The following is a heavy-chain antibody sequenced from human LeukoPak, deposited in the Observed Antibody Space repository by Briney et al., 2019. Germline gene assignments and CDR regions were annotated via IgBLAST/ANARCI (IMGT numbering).Heavy chain of an antibody. V-gene: IGHV4-39*01. CDR1: GGSISRSSYY. CDR2: IYYSGST. J-gene: IGHJ4*02. Sequence: SETLSLTCTVSGGSISRSSYYWGWIRQPPGKGLEWIGSIYYSGSTYYNPSLKSRVTISVDTSKNQFSLKLSSVTAADTAVYYCARLQEDLDYWGQGTLVTVSS. D-gene: IGHD2-15*01. CDR3: ARLQEDLDY.